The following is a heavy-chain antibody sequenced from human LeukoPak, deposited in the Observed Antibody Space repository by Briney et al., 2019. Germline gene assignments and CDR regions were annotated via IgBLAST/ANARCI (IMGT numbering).Heavy chain of an antibody. D-gene: IGHD6-19*01. J-gene: IGHJ4*02. CDR2: IYYSGST. CDR1: GGSISSGDYY. CDR3: ARVVAGTYQGYFDY. Sequence: PSETLSLTCTVSGGSISSGDYYWSWIRQPPGKGLEWIGYIYYSGSTYYNPSLKSRVTISVDTSKNQFSLKLSSVTAADTAVYYCARVVAGTYQGYFDYWGQGTLVTVSS. V-gene: IGHV4-30-4*02.